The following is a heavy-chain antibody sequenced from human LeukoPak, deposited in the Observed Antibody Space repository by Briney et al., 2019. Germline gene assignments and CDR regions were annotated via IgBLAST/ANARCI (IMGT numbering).Heavy chain of an antibody. CDR2: IYYSGST. Sequence: SEALSLTCTVSGGSISSYYWSWIRQPPGKGLEWIGYIYYSGSTNYNPSLKSRVTISVDTSKNQFSLKLSSVTAADTAAYYCAREEDPLGGYYYGMDVWGQGTTVTVSS. CDR1: GGSISSYY. J-gene: IGHJ6*02. V-gene: IGHV4-59*01. CDR3: AREEDPLGGYYYGMDV.